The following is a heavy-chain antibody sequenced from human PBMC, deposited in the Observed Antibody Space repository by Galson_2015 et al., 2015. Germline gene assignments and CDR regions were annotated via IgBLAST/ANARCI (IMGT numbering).Heavy chain of an antibody. CDR2: ISGSGGST. D-gene: IGHD6-13*01. CDR3: AKDYAAGSDYYYGMDV. J-gene: IGHJ6*02. V-gene: IGHV3-23*01. CDR1: GFAFSSYA. Sequence: SLRLSCAASGFAFSSYAMSWVRQAPGKGLEWVSAISGSGGSTYYADSVKGRFTISRDNSKNTLYQQMNSLRAEDTAVYYCAKDYAAGSDYYYGMDVWGQGTTITVSS.